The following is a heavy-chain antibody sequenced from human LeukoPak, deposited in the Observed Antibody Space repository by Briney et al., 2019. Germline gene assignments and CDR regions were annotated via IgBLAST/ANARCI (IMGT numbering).Heavy chain of an antibody. D-gene: IGHD3-22*01. CDR3: AGTPDSSGDFDY. J-gene: IGHJ4*02. CDR2: INPNSGGT. Sequence: ASVKVSCKASGYTFTGYYMHWVRQAPGQGLEWMGWINPNSGGTNYAQEFQGRVTMTRDTSISTAYMELSRLRSDDTAVYYCAGTPDSSGDFDYWGQGTLVTVSS. CDR1: GYTFTGYY. V-gene: IGHV1-2*02.